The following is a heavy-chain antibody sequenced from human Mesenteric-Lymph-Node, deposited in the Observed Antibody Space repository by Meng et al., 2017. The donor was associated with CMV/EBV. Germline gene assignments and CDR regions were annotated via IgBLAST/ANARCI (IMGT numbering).Heavy chain of an antibody. CDR3: ARIIAAAGTYFDY. CDR1: GFTFNNYA. Sequence: GGSLRLSCAASGFTFNNYAMTWVRQPPGKGLEWVSVIYSGGSTYYADSVKGRFTISRDNSKNTLYLQMNSLRAEDTAVYYCARIIAAAGTYFDYWGQGTLVTVSS. D-gene: IGHD6-13*01. CDR2: IYSGGST. V-gene: IGHV3-53*01. J-gene: IGHJ4*02.